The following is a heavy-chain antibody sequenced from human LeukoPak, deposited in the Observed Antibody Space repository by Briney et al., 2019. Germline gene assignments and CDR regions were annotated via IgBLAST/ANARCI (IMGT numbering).Heavy chain of an antibody. CDR3: ARTYSGSYEGAFDI. Sequence: SETLSLTCTVSGGSISSYYWSWIRQLPGKGLEWIGRIYTSGSNYNPSLKSRVTMSVDTSKNQFSLKLNSVTAADTAVYYCARTYSGSYEGAFDIWGQGTVVTVSS. CDR1: GGSISSYY. V-gene: IGHV4-4*07. J-gene: IGHJ3*02. D-gene: IGHD1-26*01. CDR2: IYTSGS.